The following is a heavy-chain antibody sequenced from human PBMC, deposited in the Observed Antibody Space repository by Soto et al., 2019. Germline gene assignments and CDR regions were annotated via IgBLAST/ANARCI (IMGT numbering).Heavy chain of an antibody. CDR3: ARDSDSSSSYYYYGMDV. D-gene: IGHD6-6*01. CDR1: GGTFSSYA. J-gene: IGHJ6*02. V-gene: IGHV1-69*12. Sequence: QVQLVQSGAEVKKPGSSVKVSCKASGGTFSSYAISWVRQAPGQGLEWMGGIIPIFGTANYAQKFQGRVTITADESTSTADMELRSLRSEDTAVYYCARDSDSSSSYYYYGMDVWGQGTTVTVSS. CDR2: IIPIFGTA.